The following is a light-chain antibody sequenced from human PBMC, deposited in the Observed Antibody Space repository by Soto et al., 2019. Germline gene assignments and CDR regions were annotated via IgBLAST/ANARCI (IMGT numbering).Light chain of an antibody. Sequence: QSALDQPAYVSGSPGQSITISCTGTSSTVGGFNVVSWYQQHPGKAPKVIIYEGIKRPSGVSNRFSGSNSGSTASLTISGLQAEDGADYYCCSYVGATTYVFGTGTKVTVL. CDR2: EGI. J-gene: IGLJ1*01. V-gene: IGLV2-23*01. CDR1: SSTVGGFNV. CDR3: CSYVGATTYV.